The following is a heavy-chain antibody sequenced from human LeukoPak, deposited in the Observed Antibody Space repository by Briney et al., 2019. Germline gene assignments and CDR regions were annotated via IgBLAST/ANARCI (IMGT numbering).Heavy chain of an antibody. CDR2: IYYSGST. CDR1: GGSISSYY. V-gene: IGHV4-59*08. CDR3: ARVTYDDYWYFDL. D-gene: IGHD3-3*01. Sequence: SETLSLTCTVSGGSISSYYWSWIRQPPGKGLEWIGYIYYSGSTNYNPSLKSRVTISVDTSKNQFSLKLSSVTAADTAVYYCARVTYDDYWYFDLWGRGTLVTVSS. J-gene: IGHJ2*01.